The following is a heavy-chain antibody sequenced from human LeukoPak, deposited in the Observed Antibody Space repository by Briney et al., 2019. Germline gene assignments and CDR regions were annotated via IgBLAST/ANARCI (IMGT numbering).Heavy chain of an antibody. CDR1: GDPISNGNW. CDR3: TGSSGWWSLDY. J-gene: IGHJ4*02. V-gene: IGHV4-4*02. D-gene: IGHD6-13*01. CDR2: ISHVGST. Sequence: SETLSLTCTVSGDPISNGNWWHWLRLPPRKGLDWIGEISHVGSTKYSPSLKDRVTISKDNSKHQFSLKLNSVTAADTATYYCTGSSGWWSLDYWGQGALVTVSS.